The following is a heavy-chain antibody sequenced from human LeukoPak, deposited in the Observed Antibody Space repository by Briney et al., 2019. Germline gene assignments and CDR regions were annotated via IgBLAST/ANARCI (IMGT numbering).Heavy chain of an antibody. CDR1: GFSFSSYS. CDR3: AREGRAEIDY. Sequence: GGSLRLSCAASGFSFSSYSITWVRQAPGKGLEWVSSISSSGMYIYYADTMKGRFTISRDNAKNSASLQKTSLGAADTAVYYCAREGRAEIDYWGQGTLVTVSS. V-gene: IGHV3-21*01. CDR2: ISSSGMYI. D-gene: IGHD5-24*01. J-gene: IGHJ4*02.